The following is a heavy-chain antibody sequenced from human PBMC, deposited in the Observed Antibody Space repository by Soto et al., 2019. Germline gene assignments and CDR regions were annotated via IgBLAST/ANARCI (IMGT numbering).Heavy chain of an antibody. CDR3: ASSDQYYYDSSGSPYYYYGMDV. D-gene: IGHD3-22*01. V-gene: IGHV1-46*01. J-gene: IGHJ6*02. Sequence: QVQLVQSGTEVKKPGASVKVSCKASGYTFTSYYMHWVRQAPGQGLEWMGIINPSGGSTSYAQKFQGRVTMTRDTSTSTVYMELSSLRSEDTAVYYCASSDQYYYDSSGSPYYYYGMDVWGQGTTVTVSS. CDR2: INPSGGST. CDR1: GYTFTSYY.